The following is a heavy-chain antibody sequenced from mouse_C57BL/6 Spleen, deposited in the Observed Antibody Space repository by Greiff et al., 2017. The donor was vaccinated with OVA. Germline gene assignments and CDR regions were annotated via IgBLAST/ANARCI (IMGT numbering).Heavy chain of an antibody. Sequence: GGGLVQPNGSLKLSCAASGFSFNTYAMNWVRQAPGKGLEWVARLRSKSNNYATYYADSVKDRFTISRDDSESMRYLQMNNLKTEDTAMYYGVRHGYDYDVWFAYWGQGTLVTVSA. CDR1: GFSFNTYA. CDR3: VRHGYDYDVWFAY. D-gene: IGHD2-4*01. J-gene: IGHJ3*01. V-gene: IGHV10-1*01. CDR2: LRSKSNNYAT.